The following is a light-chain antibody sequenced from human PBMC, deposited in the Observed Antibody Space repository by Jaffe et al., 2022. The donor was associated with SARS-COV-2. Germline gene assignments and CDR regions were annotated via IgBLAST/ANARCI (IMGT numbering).Light chain of an antibody. CDR2: WAS. CDR3: QQYYNTPHT. V-gene: IGKV4-1*01. J-gene: IGKJ2*01. CDR1: QNLFHRSNNKNF. Sequence: DIVMTQSPDSLAVSLGERATINCKSSQNLFHRSNNKNFIAWYQRKPGQPPRLLISWASARESGVPDRFSGSGFGTDFALTISSLQAEDVAVYYCQQYYNTPHTFGRGTTLEIK.